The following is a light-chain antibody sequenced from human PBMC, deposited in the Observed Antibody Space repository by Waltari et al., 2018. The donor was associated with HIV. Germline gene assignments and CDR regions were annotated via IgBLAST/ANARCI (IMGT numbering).Light chain of an antibody. J-gene: IGLJ3*02. V-gene: IGLV2-11*01. Sequence: QSALTQPPSVSGSPGQSVTISCTGTTSDVGAYNFVSWYQQHPGKAPKVLIYDVSKRPSGVPDRFSGSKSCNTASLTISGLQAEDEADYYCCSYAGSYTWVFGGGTKLTVL. CDR3: CSYAGSYTWV. CDR2: DVS. CDR1: TSDVGAYNF.